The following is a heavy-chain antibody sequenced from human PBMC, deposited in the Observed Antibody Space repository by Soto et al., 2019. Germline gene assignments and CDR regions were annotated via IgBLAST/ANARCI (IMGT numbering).Heavy chain of an antibody. Sequence: EVQLVESGGGLVQPGGSLRLSCVVSGFTFSDHYMDWVRQAPGKGLEWVGRIRTKARSYTTEYAASVMGRFTISRDDSKNSLFLQMNSLRTEDTAVYYRSRDLGGASGGEYCDYWGQGTLVTVSS. CDR3: SRDLGGASGGEYCDY. J-gene: IGHJ4*02. CDR2: IRTKARSYTT. CDR1: GFTFSDHY. D-gene: IGHD3-16*01. V-gene: IGHV3-72*01.